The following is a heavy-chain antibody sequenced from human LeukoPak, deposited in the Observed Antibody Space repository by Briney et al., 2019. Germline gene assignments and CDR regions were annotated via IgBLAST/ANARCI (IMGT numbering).Heavy chain of an antibody. CDR1: GFTFSENW. Sequence: GGSVRLSCVASGFTFSENWMHWVRQAPGKGLAWVSHINRDGGLTNYADSEKGRFTISRDNARNTVYLQMSSLRVEDTAIYFCAREEHRLAEAGTSAFDLGGQGTLVTVSP. CDR3: AREEHRLAEAGTSAFDL. V-gene: IGHV3-74*01. D-gene: IGHD6-13*01. J-gene: IGHJ3*01. CDR2: INRDGGLT.